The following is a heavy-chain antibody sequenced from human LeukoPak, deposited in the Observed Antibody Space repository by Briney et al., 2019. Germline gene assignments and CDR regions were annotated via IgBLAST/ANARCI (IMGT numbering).Heavy chain of an antibody. CDR1: GFTFNDDE. CDR3: ARLRVAMLRGAADY. J-gene: IGHJ4*02. D-gene: IGHD3-10*01. CDR2: IFTRDDSV. Sequence: GGSLRLPCAASGFTFNDDEIIWVRRAPGKGLEWISYIFTRDDSVYYADSVKGRSTISRAHARNLVYLQMNSLRSEDTGLYYCARLRVAMLRGAADYWGQGTLVTVSS. V-gene: IGHV3-48*03.